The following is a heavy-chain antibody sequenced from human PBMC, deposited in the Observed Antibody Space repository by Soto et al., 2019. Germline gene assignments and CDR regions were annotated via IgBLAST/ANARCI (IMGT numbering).Heavy chain of an antibody. J-gene: IGHJ4*02. CDR3: AKHGGDNLRELAY. CDR1: GFTFSTYA. CDR2: ITNGGAT. V-gene: IGHV3-23*01. D-gene: IGHD2-21*01. Sequence: PVGSLRLSCTASGFTFSTYAMSWVRQAPGKGLEWVSGITNGGATYYTDSVKGRFTISRDNSKNTLFLQINSLRAEDTAIYYCAKHGGDNLRELAYWGQGTLVTVSS.